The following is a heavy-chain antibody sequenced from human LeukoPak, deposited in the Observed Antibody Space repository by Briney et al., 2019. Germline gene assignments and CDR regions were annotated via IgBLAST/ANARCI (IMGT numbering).Heavy chain of an antibody. J-gene: IGHJ5*02. D-gene: IGHD3-16*02. CDR3: ARGKEKYDYVWGSYRPHNWFDP. Sequence: SETLSLTCTVSGGSISSYYWSWIRQPAGKGLEWIGRIYTSGSTNYNPSLKSRVTMSVDTSKNQFSLKLSSVTAADTAVYYCARGKEKYDYVWGSYRPHNWFDPWGQGSLVTVSS. V-gene: IGHV4-4*07. CDR2: IYTSGST. CDR1: GGSISSYY.